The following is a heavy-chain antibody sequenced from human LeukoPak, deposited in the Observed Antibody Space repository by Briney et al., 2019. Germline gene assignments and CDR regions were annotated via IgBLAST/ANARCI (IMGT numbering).Heavy chain of an antibody. D-gene: IGHD2/OR15-2a*01. CDR3: ARDRTGLLRY. CDR2: INYSGST. Sequence: PSETLSLTCTVSGGSISCSSYSWGWIRQPPGKGLEWIGSINYSGSTYYNPSLKSRVTISIDTSKNQFSLKLSSVTAADTAIYHCARDRTGLLRYWGQGTLVTVSS. V-gene: IGHV4-39*07. CDR1: GGSISCSSYS. J-gene: IGHJ4*02.